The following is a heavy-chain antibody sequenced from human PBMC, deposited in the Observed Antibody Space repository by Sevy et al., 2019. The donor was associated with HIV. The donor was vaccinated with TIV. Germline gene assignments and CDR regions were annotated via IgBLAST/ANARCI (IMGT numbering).Heavy chain of an antibody. Sequence: SQILSLTCTVSGGSISSYYWSWIRQPPGKGLEWIGYIYYSGSTNYNPSLKSRVTISVDTSKNQFSLKLSSVTAADTAVYYCARDPGRQYYYDSSGYYYGAFDIWGQGTMVTVSS. J-gene: IGHJ3*02. V-gene: IGHV4-59*01. CDR2: IYYSGST. D-gene: IGHD3-22*01. CDR3: ARDPGRQYYYDSSGYYYGAFDI. CDR1: GGSISSYY.